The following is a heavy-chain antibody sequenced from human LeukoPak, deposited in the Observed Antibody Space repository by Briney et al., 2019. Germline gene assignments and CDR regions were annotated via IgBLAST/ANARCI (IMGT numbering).Heavy chain of an antibody. CDR2: ISHTGTTI. D-gene: IGHD3-10*01. CDR1: GFTSNDYY. V-gene: IGHV3-11*04. J-gene: IGHJ4*02. Sequence: PGGSLRLSCVASGFTSNDYYMSWIRQAPGKGLEWVSYISHTGTTIDYADSVKGRFTISRDNAKTSLYLQMNSLKVEDTAVYYCARELRGGLRYYFDYWGQGILVTVSS. CDR3: ARELRGGLRYYFDY.